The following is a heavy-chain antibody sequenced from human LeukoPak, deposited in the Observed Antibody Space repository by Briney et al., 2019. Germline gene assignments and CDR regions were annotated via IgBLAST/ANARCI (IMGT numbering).Heavy chain of an antibody. CDR3: APGSSGWYNY. Sequence: GGSLRLSCAASGLTFSDYYMSWIRQAPGKGLEWVSYISSSSSYTNYADSVKGRFTISRDNAKNSLYLQMNSLRAEDTAVYYCAPGSSGWYNYWGQGTLVTVSS. J-gene: IGHJ4*02. CDR1: GLTFSDYY. V-gene: IGHV3-11*06. CDR2: ISSSSSYT. D-gene: IGHD6-19*01.